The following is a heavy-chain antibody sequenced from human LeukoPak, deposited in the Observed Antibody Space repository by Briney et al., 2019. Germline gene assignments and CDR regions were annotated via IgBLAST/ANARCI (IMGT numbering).Heavy chain of an antibody. CDR1: AYSISSGYY. J-gene: IGHJ4*02. D-gene: IGHD6-13*01. CDR2: INHSGST. CDR3: AREVAAGTWVLSY. Sequence: SETLSLTCTVSAYSISSGYYWGWIRQPPGKGLEWIGEINHSGSTNYNPSLKSRVTISVDTSKNQFSLKLSSVTAADTAVYYCAREVAAGTWVLSYWGQGTLVTVSS. V-gene: IGHV4-38-2*02.